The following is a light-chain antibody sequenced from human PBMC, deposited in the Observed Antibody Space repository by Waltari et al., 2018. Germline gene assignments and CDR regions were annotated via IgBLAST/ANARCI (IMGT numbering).Light chain of an antibody. CDR1: QSVLYSSNNKNT. CDR2: WAS. CDR3: QQYFSTPPVT. Sequence: DIVMTQSPDSLAVSLGERATINCKSSQSVLYSSNNKNTLAWYQQKSGQPPKLLIYWASTRESGVPVRFSGSGSGTDFTLTISSLQAEDVAVYYCQQYFSTPPVTFGGGTKVEIK. J-gene: IGKJ4*01. V-gene: IGKV4-1*01.